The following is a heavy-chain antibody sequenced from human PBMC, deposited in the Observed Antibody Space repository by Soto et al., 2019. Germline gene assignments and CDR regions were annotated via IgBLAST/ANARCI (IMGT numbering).Heavy chain of an antibody. CDR2: IYSGGYT. CDR1: GFTVSNNY. J-gene: IGHJ4*02. Sequence: EVQLVESGGGLIQPGGSLRLSCAVSGFTVSNNYMSWVRQAPGKGLEGVSVIYSGGYTAYGDSVKGRFTISRDNSKNTQYLNRKGLGADDSAVYYWATQRGGGGYWGQGTLVTVSS. CDR3: ATQRGGGGY. D-gene: IGHD6-25*01. V-gene: IGHV3-53*01.